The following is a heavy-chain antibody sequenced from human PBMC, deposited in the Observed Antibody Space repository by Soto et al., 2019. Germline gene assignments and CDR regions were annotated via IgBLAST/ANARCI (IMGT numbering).Heavy chain of an antibody. CDR2: ISWNSGSI. J-gene: IGHJ3*02. D-gene: IGHD2-21*02. CDR3: AKDIGVTGAFDI. V-gene: IGHV3-9*01. Sequence: EVQLVESGGGLVQPGRSLRLSCAASGFTFDDYAMHWVRQAPGKGLEWVSGISWNSGSIGYADSVKGRFTISRDNAKNSLYLQMNSLRAEDTALYYCAKDIGVTGAFDIWGQGTMVTVSS. CDR1: GFTFDDYA.